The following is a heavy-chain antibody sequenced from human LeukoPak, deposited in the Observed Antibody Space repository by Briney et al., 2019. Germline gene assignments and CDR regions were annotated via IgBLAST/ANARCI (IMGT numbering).Heavy chain of an antibody. V-gene: IGHV3-20*04. Sequence: PGGSLRLSCAASVFTFDDYGMSWVRQAPGKGLEWVSGINWNGGSTGYADSVKGRFTISRDNAKNSLYLQMNSLRAEDTALYYCAREGVYYYDSSGSYYFDYWGQGTLVTVSS. J-gene: IGHJ4*02. CDR3: AREGVYYYDSSGSYYFDY. CDR2: INWNGGST. D-gene: IGHD3-22*01. CDR1: VFTFDDYG.